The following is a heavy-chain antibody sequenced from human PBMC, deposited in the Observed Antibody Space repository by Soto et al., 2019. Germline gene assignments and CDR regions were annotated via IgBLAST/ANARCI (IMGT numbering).Heavy chain of an antibody. J-gene: IGHJ1*01. CDR2: ISGSGGST. CDR3: AQVFWLLRLHPEYIQL. D-gene: IGHD6-25*01. CDR1: QFTFSRYA. V-gene: IGHV3-23*01. Sequence: RRNLRLSGAASQFTFSRYAMTYVRQAPGKGLEWGSAISGSGGSTYHAASVKGRSNTSSDNSKNTLYLQTNTPRDEDTALYYPAQVFWLLRLHPEYIQLWCQGILGT.